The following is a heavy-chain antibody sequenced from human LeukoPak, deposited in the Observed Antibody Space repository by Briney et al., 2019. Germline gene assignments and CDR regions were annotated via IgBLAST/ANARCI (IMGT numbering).Heavy chain of an antibody. D-gene: IGHD2-15*01. J-gene: IGHJ6*02. CDR2: ISWNSGSI. V-gene: IGHV3-9*01. CDR3: AKEVVAATPRYYYYYGMDV. CDR1: GFTFDDYA. Sequence: GGSLRLSCAASGFTFDDYAMHWARQAPGKGLEWVSGISWNSGSIGYADSVKGRFTISRDNAKNSLYLQMNSLRAEDTALYYCAKEVVAATPRYYYYYGMDVWGQGTTVTVSS.